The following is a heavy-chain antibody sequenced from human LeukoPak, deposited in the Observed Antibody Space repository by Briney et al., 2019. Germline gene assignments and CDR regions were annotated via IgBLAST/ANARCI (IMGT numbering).Heavy chain of an antibody. CDR1: GFTFSNAW. D-gene: IGHD3-3*01. CDR2: IKSKTDGGTT. V-gene: IGHV3-15*07. CDR3: TSDVLDRDFWSGGGWFDP. J-gene: IGHJ5*02. Sequence: GGSLRLSCAASGFTFSNAWMNWVRQAPGKGLEWVGRIKSKTDGGTTDYAAPVKGRFTISRDDSKNTLYLQMNSLKTEDTAVYYCTSDVLDRDFWSGGGWFDPWGQGTLVTVSS.